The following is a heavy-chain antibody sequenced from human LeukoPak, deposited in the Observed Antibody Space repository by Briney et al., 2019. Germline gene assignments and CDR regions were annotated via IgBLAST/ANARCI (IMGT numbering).Heavy chain of an antibody. CDR3: AKDKHYSSSWSLFDS. D-gene: IGHD6-13*01. CDR1: AFTFDDYA. Sequence: PGRSLRLSCAASAFTFDDYAMHWVRQAPGKGLEWVSGISWNSGSTDYADSVKGRFTISRDNAKNSLYLQMNSLRAEDTAFYYCAKDKHYSSSWSLFDSWGQGTLVTVSS. V-gene: IGHV3-9*01. J-gene: IGHJ4*02. CDR2: ISWNSGST.